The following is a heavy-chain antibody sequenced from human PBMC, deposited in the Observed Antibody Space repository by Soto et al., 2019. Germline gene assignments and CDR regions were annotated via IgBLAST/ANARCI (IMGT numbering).Heavy chain of an antibody. V-gene: IGHV4-4*07. CDR3: ARGGRVSSIAARPPYHYYYYGMDV. D-gene: IGHD6-6*01. Sequence: SETLSLTCTVSGGSISSYYWSWIRQPAGKGLEWIGRIYTSGSTNYNPSLKSRVTMSVDTSKNQFSLKLSSVTTADTAVYYCARGGRVSSIAARPPYHYYYYGMDVWGQGTTVTVSS. CDR1: GGSISSYY. J-gene: IGHJ6*02. CDR2: IYTSGST.